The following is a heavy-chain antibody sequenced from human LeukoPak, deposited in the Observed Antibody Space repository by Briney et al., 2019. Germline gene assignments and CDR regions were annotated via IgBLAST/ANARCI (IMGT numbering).Heavy chain of an antibody. D-gene: IGHD6-13*01. CDR2: ISWNSGII. Sequence: PGGSLRLSCAASGFTFHDYAMHWVRQAPGRGLEWVSGISWNSGIIGYADSVKGRFTTSRDNAKNSLYLQMNSLRSEDTAVYYCAREISSSRFYYFDYWGQGTLVTVSS. V-gene: IGHV3-9*01. CDR1: GFTFHDYA. J-gene: IGHJ4*02. CDR3: AREISSSRFYYFDY.